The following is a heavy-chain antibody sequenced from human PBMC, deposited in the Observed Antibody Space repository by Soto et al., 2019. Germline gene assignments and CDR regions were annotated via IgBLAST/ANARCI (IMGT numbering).Heavy chain of an antibody. CDR2: IIPSNVNT. Sequence: ASVKVSCKASGGTFSSYTISWVRQAPGQRLEWMGRIIPSNVNTKYSQKFQGRVTITRDKSASTAYMELSSLRSEDTAVYYCARAANPYDSSGFDYWGQGTLVTVS. D-gene: IGHD3-22*01. J-gene: IGHJ4*02. V-gene: IGHV1-3*01. CDR1: GGTFSSYT. CDR3: ARAANPYDSSGFDY.